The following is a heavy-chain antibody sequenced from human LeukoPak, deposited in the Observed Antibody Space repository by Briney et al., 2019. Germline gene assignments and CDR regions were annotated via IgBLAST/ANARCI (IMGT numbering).Heavy chain of an antibody. D-gene: IGHD1-26*01. J-gene: IGHJ4*02. Sequence: GGSLRLSCAASGFTFSSYWMSWVRQAPGKGLEWVANIKDDGSEKYYVDSMKGRFTISRDNAKNSLYLQMNSLRAEDTAVYYCARGLSGSYYAYFDCWGQGTLVTVSS. CDR3: ARGLSGSYYAYFDC. CDR1: GFTFSSYW. V-gene: IGHV3-7*01. CDR2: IKDDGSEK.